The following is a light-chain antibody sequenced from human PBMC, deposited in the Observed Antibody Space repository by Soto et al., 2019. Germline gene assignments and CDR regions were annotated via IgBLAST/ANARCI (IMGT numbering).Light chain of an antibody. CDR1: QSVLYSSNNKNY. CDR3: QQYYSTPLT. V-gene: IGKV4-1*01. Sequence: DIVRTQSPDSLAVSLGERATINCKSSQSVLYSSNNKNYLAWYQQKPGQPPKLLIYWASTRESGVPDRFSGSGSGTDFTLTISSLQAEDVAVYYCQQYYSTPLTFGGGTKVAIK. CDR2: WAS. J-gene: IGKJ4*01.